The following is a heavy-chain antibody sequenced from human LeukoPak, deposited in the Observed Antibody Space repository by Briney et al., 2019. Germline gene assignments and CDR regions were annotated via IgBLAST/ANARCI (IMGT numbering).Heavy chain of an antibody. CDR1: GGPINNYY. J-gene: IGHJ4*02. CDR3: ARVDGCSSTSCYMGFDY. CDR2: IYTAGST. V-gene: IGHV4-4*07. D-gene: IGHD2-2*02. Sequence: SETLSLTCTVSGGPINNYYWNWIRQPAGKGLEWIGRIYTAGSTYYNPSLKSRVTMSVQTSKNQFSLKLSYVTAADTAVYYCARVDGCSSTSCYMGFDYWGQGTLVTVSS.